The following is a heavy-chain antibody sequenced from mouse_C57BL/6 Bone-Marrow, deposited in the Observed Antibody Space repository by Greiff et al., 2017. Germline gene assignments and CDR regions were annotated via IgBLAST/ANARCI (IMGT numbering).Heavy chain of an antibody. Sequence: QVQLQQSGAELMKPGASVKLSCKATGYTFTCYWIEWVKQRPGHGLEWIGEILPGSGSTNYNEKFKGKATFTADTSSNTAYMQLSSLTTEDSAIYYCARETMITTMYYYAMDYWGQGTSVTVSS. J-gene: IGHJ4*01. CDR3: ARETMITTMYYYAMDY. CDR2: ILPGSGST. V-gene: IGHV1-9*01. CDR1: GYTFTCYW. D-gene: IGHD2-4*01.